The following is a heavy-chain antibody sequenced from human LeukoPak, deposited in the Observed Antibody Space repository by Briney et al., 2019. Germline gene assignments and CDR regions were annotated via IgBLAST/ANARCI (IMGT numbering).Heavy chain of an antibody. V-gene: IGHV3-23*01. D-gene: IGHD3-22*01. CDR2: ISGSGGST. Sequence: GGSLRLSCAASGFTFSSYAMSWVRQAPGKGLEWVSAISGSGGSTYYAESVKGRYTISRDNSKNTVYLQMNSLRAEDTAVYYCARDYDYAFDIWGHGTMVTVSS. CDR1: GFTFSSYA. J-gene: IGHJ3*02. CDR3: ARDYDYAFDI.